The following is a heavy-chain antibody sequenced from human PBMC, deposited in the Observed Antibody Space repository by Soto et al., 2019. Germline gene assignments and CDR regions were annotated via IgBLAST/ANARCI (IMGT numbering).Heavy chain of an antibody. CDR2: ISTYNGNT. CDR1: GYTFTSYG. Sequence: QVQLVQSGAEVKKPGASVKVSCKASGYTFTSYGISWVRQAPGQGLEWMGWISTYNGNTNYAQKLQGRGTMTTDTSTGTAYMELRSLRSDDTAVYYCARAVQYDILTGYYADYYYYGMDVWGQGTTVTVSS. D-gene: IGHD3-9*01. CDR3: ARAVQYDILTGYYADYYYYGMDV. J-gene: IGHJ6*02. V-gene: IGHV1-18*01.